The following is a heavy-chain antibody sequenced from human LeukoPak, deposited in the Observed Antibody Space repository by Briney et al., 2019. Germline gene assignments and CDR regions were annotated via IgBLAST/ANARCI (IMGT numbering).Heavy chain of an antibody. J-gene: IGHJ4*02. CDR1: GFTFRGYA. V-gene: IGHV3-23*01. D-gene: IGHD6-13*01. Sequence: GGSLRLSCAASGFTFRGYAMTWVRQAPGKGLEWVSVISSSGGSAYYADSVKGRFTISRDNFKNTLYLQMKSLTAEDTAVYYCAKDAGGSSWLDYWGQGTLVTVSS. CDR3: AKDAGGSSWLDY. CDR2: ISSSGGSA.